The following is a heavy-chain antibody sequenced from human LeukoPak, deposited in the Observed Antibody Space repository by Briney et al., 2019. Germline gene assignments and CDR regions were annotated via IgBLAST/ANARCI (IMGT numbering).Heavy chain of an antibody. CDR3: ARDGGGYYGSGSYYSWYYYYGMDV. CDR2: INTNTGNP. V-gene: IGHV7-4-1*02. J-gene: IGHJ6*02. D-gene: IGHD3-10*01. Sequence: ASVKVSCKASGYTFTGYYMHWVRQAPGQGLEWMGWINTNTGNPTYAQGFTGRFVFSLDTSVSTAYLQISSLKAEDTAVYYCARDGGGYYGSGSYYSWYYYYGMDVWGQGTTVTVSS. CDR1: GYTFTGYY.